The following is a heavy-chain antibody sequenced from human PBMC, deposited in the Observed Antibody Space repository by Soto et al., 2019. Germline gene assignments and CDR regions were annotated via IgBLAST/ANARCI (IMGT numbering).Heavy chain of an antibody. D-gene: IGHD6-13*01. V-gene: IGHV3-33*01. CDR2: IWYDGSNK. CDR1: GFTFSSYG. J-gene: IGHJ5*02. Sequence: QVQLVESGGGVVQPGRSLRLSCAASGFTFSSYGMHWVRQAPGKGLEWVAVIWYDGSNKYYADSVKGRFTISRDNSKNTLYLQMNSLRAEDTAVYYCARENPIRGFLEAAGYNWFDPWGQGTLVTVSS. CDR3: ARENPIRGFLEAAGYNWFDP.